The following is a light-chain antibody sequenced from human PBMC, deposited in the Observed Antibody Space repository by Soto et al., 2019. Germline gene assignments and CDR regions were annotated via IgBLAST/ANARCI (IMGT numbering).Light chain of an antibody. CDR2: GAS. V-gene: IGKV3-20*01. CDR1: QSVSNSN. CDR3: QQYGNSPWT. Sequence: EIVLTQSPGTLSLSPGERATLSCRASQSVSNSNLAWYQQKPGKALRRLIYGASSRATGIPDRFSGSGSGTDFTLTISGREPEDFAVYYCQQYGNSPWTFGQGTQVEIK. J-gene: IGKJ1*01.